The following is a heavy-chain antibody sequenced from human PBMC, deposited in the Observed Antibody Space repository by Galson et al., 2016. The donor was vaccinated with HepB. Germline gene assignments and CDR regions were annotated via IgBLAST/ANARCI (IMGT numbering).Heavy chain of an antibody. V-gene: IGHV3-23*01. CDR1: GFTFSRYA. CDR3: AREKGGSTMATHWFDP. Sequence: SLRLSCAASGFTFSRYAMSWVRHGPGKGLEWVASNNNGGNPYYADSVRGRFTIFRDNSRNTLTLEMNSLTAEDTAVYYCAREKGGSTMATHWFDPWGQGTLVIVSS. CDR2: NNNGGNP. D-gene: IGHD4/OR15-4a*01. J-gene: IGHJ5*02.